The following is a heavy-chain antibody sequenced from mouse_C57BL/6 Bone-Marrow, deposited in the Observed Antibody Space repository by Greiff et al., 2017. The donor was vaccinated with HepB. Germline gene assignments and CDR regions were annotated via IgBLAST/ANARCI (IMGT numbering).Heavy chain of an antibody. J-gene: IGHJ3*01. CDR1: GFNIKDDY. D-gene: IGHD1-1*01. Sequence: DVQLQESGAELVRPGASVKLSCTASGFNIKDDYMHWVKQRPEQGLEWIGWIDPENGDTEYASKFQGKATITADTSSNTAYLQLSSLTSEDTAVYYCTSYGSSYDWFAYWGQGTLVTVSA. V-gene: IGHV14-4*01. CDR2: IDPENGDT. CDR3: TSYGSSYDWFAY.